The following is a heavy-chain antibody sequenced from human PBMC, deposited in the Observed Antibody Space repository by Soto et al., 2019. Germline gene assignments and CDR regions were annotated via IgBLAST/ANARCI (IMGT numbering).Heavy chain of an antibody. V-gene: IGHV6-1*01. CDR1: GDSVSSTSAA. D-gene: IGHD4-17*01. Sequence: SQTLSLPCAISGDSVSSTSAAWNWIRQSPSRGLEWLGRTYHRSKWYNDYAVSVKSRITINSDTSKNQFSLQLSSVTPEDTAVYYCASSSSREGDYGGSSEAFQHWGQGTLVTVS. CDR2: TYHRSKWYN. J-gene: IGHJ1*01. CDR3: ASSSSREGDYGGSSEAFQH.